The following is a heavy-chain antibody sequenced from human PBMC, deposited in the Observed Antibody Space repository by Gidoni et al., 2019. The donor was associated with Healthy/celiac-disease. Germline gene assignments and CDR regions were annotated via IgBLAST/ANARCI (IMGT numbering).Heavy chain of an antibody. CDR1: GFTFSSYW. CDR2: INSDGSST. D-gene: IGHD3-10*01. V-gene: IGHV3-74*01. Sequence: EVQLVESGGGLVQPGGSLRLSCADSGFTFSSYWMHWVRQAPGKGLVWVSRINSDGSSTSYADSVKGRFTISRDNAKNTLYLQMNSLRAEDTAVYYCARDHITMVRGINNYYGVDVWGQGTTVTVSS. CDR3: ARDHITMVRGINNYYGVDV. J-gene: IGHJ6*02.